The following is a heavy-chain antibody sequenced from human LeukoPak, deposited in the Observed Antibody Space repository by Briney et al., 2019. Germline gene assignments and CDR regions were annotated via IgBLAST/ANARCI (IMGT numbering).Heavy chain of an antibody. J-gene: IGHJ4*02. CDR1: GFTLSSYA. V-gene: IGHV3-30-3*01. Sequence: GGSLRLSCAASGFTLSSYAMHWVRQAPGKGLEWVAVISYDGSNKYYADSVKGRFTISRDNSKNTLYLQMNSLRAEDTAVYYCARVRFGELGVPDFDYWGQGTLVTVSS. D-gene: IGHD3-10*01. CDR3: ARVRFGELGVPDFDY. CDR2: ISYDGSNK.